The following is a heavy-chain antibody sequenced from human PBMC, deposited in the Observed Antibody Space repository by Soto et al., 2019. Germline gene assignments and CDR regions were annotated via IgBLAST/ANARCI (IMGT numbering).Heavy chain of an antibody. V-gene: IGHV3-23*01. CDR3: GKDRSLYYDFWSGYYWGYMDV. CDR2: ISGSGGST. CDR1: GFTFSSYA. D-gene: IGHD3-3*01. J-gene: IGHJ6*03. Sequence: EVQLLESGGGLVQPGGSLRLSCAASGFTFSSYAMSWVRQAPGKGLEWVSAISGSGGSTYYADSVKGRFTISRDNSKNTLYLQMSGLRAEDTAVYYCGKDRSLYYDFWSGYYWGYMDVWGKGTTVTVSS.